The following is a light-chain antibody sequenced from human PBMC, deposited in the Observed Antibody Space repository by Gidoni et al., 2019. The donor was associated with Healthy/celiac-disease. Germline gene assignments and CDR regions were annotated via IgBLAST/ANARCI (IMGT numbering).Light chain of an antibody. CDR3: QQYDNLPPYT. CDR2: DAS. Sequence: DIQMTQSPSSLSASVGDRVTITCQASQDISNYLNWYQQKPGTAPKLLIYDASNVETGVPSRFSGSGSGTDFTFTISSLQPEDIATYYCQQYDNLPPYTFGQGTKLEIK. J-gene: IGKJ2*01. CDR1: QDISNY. V-gene: IGKV1-33*01.